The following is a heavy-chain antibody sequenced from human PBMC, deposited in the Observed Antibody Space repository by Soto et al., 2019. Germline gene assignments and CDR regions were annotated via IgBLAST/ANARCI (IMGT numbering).Heavy chain of an antibody. J-gene: IGHJ4*02. V-gene: IGHV4-61*01. CDR3: SYGSSFDY. Sequence: SETLSLTCTVSGASLRSGSYYWSWIRQPPGKGLEWIGYISHSGRTNYDPSLKSRLTMSVDTSQNQFSLQLNSVTAADTAVYYCSYGSSFDYWGQGTLVTSPQ. CDR2: ISHSGRT. D-gene: IGHD3-10*01. CDR1: GASLRSGSYY.